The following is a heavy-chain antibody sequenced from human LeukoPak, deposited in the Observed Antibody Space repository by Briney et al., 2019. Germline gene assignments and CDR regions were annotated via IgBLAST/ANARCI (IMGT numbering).Heavy chain of an antibody. CDR1: GGSISSYY. CDR2: IYYSGST. CDR3: ARANFDTLTGWGHFDS. J-gene: IGHJ4*02. Sequence: SETLSLTCTVSGGSISSYYWSWIRQPPGKGLEWIGSIYYSGSTYYNPSLKSRVTISVDTSKNQFSLKMNSVTAADTAMYYCARANFDTLTGWGHFDSWGQGTLVTVSS. D-gene: IGHD3-9*01. V-gene: IGHV4-59*12.